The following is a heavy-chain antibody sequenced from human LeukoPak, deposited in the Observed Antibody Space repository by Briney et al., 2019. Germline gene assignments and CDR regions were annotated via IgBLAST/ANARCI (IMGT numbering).Heavy chain of an antibody. Sequence: SETLSLTCSISGDSISTYYWSWIRQTPGKGLEWIGYIYYSGDTNYNPSLKSRVTISVDTSKNQFSLKLSSVTAADTAVYYCAREDGSSWFYFDYWGQGTLVTVSS. D-gene: IGHD6-13*01. CDR1: GDSISTYY. CDR2: IYYSGDT. V-gene: IGHV4-59*12. CDR3: AREDGSSWFYFDY. J-gene: IGHJ4*02.